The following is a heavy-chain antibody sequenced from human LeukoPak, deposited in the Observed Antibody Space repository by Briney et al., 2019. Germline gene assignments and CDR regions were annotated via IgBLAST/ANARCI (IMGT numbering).Heavy chain of an antibody. V-gene: IGHV1-69*13. CDR3: ARPSSPYNWNYFDY. CDR2: IIPIFGTA. D-gene: IGHD1-20*01. J-gene: IGHJ4*02. Sequence: ASVKVSCTASGGTFSSYAISWVRQAPGQGLEWMGGIIPIFGTANYAQKFQGRVTITADESTSTAYMELSSLRSEDTAVYYCARPSSPYNWNYFDYWGQGTLVTVSS. CDR1: GGTFSSYA.